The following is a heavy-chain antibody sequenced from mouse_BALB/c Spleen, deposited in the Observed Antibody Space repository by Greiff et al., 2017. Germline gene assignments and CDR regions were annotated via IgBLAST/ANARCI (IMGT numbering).Heavy chain of an antibody. CDR1: GFSLTSYG. CDR2: IWAGGST. CDR3: ARDGDLEGDAY. Sequence: QVQLKESGPGLVAPSQSLSITCTVSGFSLTSYGVHWVRQPPGKGLEWLGVIWAGGSTNYNSALMSRLSISKDNSKSQVFLKMNSLQTDDTAMYYCARDGDLEGDAYWGQGTLVTVSA. J-gene: IGHJ3*01. V-gene: IGHV2-9*02.